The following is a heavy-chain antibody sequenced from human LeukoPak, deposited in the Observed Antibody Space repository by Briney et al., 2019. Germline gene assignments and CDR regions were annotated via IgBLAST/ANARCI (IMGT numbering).Heavy chain of an antibody. CDR2: IYTSGST. Sequence: SETLSLTCTVSGNSFGDYYWSWIRQPAGKGLEWIGRIYTSGSTTYHPSLKSRVTMSVDTSKSQFSLNLMPVTAADTAVYYCTRDTGTTGEVKFDPWGQGTLVTVSS. CDR1: GNSFGDYY. J-gene: IGHJ5*02. CDR3: TRDTGTTGEVKFDP. V-gene: IGHV4-4*07. D-gene: IGHD4-17*01.